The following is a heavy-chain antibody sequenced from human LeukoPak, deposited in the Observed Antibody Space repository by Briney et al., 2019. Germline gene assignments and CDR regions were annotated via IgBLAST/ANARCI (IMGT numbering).Heavy chain of an antibody. V-gene: IGHV4-59*11. CDR3: AKSNGYGLIDI. J-gene: IGHJ3*02. D-gene: IGHD3-22*01. CDR2: IYSSGST. Sequence: SETLSLTCNVSGGSMSSHYWSWIRQPPGKGLEWIGYIYSSGSTNYNPSLKSRVTISLDTSRNQFSLRLNSVTAADTAVYYCAKSNGYGLIDIWGQGTMVTVSS. CDR1: GGSMSSHY.